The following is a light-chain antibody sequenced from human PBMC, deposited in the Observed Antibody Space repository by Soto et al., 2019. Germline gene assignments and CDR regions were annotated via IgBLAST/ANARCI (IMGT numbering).Light chain of an antibody. J-gene: IGLJ2*01. CDR2: EVT. V-gene: IGLV2-23*02. CDR3: CSYAGSRTFT. CDR1: SSNIGANNL. Sequence: QSVLTQPPSVSAAPGQRATISCSGSSSNIGANNLVSWYQQHPGTVPRLLIFEVTKRPTGISSRFSGSKSGNTASLTISGLRPEDEADYHCCSYAGSRTFTFGGGTQLTVL.